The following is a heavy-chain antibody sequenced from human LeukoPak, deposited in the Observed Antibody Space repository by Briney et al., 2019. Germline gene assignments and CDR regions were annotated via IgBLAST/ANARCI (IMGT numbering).Heavy chain of an antibody. CDR3: AGSSGEWAPHAR. V-gene: IGHV3-30*02. CDR1: GFTFSNYD. Sequence: PGGSLRLSCAASGFTFSNYDMHWARQAPGKGLEWVTFIRSDGSDKYYADSVKGRFTISRDNANNQLYLLMNSLRDEDTAVYYCAGSSGEWAPHARWGQGTLVTVSS. D-gene: IGHD1-26*01. J-gene: IGHJ4*02. CDR2: IRSDGSDK.